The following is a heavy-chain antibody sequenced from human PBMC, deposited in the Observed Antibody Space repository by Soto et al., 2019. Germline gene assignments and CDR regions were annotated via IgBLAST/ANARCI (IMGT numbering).Heavy chain of an antibody. V-gene: IGHV1-18*01. D-gene: IGHD5-12*01. Sequence: QVQLGQSGAEVKRPGASVKVSCKASGYTFLNYDVAWVRRAPGQGLEWLGWISISKGKTYYEQRLQGRVTMTTDTATTTAYMEVTSLRSDDTAVYFCGRKGYIGNFGLDVWGQGTTVTVSS. J-gene: IGHJ6*02. CDR1: GYTFLNYD. CDR2: ISISKGKT. CDR3: GRKGYIGNFGLDV.